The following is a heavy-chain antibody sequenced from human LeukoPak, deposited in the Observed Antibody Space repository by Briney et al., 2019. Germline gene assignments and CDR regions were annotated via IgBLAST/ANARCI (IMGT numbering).Heavy chain of an antibody. CDR1: GYTFTSYG. CDR2: ISAYNGNT. V-gene: IGHV1-18*01. CDR3: ASSGYSGYDFQFDY. J-gene: IGHJ4*02. Sequence: ASVKVSCKASGYTFTSYGISWVRQAPGQGLEWMGWISAYNGNTNYAQKLQGRVTMTTDTSTSTPYMELRSLRSDATAVYYCASSGYSGYDFQFDYWGQGTLVTVSS. D-gene: IGHD5-12*01.